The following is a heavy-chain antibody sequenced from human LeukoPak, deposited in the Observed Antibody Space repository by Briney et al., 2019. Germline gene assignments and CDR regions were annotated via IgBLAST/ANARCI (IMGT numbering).Heavy chain of an antibody. D-gene: IGHD3-22*01. V-gene: IGHV4-39*01. CDR2: IYYSGST. CDR1: GGSISSSSYY. CDR3: ARFGVVVINFDY. Sequence: PSGILSLTCTVSGGSISSSSYYWGWIRQPPGKGLEWIGSIYYSGSTYYNPSLKSRVTISVDTSKNQFSLKLSSVTAADTAVYYCARFGVVVINFDYWGQGTLVTVSS. J-gene: IGHJ4*02.